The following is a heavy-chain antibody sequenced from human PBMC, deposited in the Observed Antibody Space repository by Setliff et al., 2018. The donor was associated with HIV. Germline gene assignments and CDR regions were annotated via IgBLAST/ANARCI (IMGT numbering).Heavy chain of an antibody. CDR1: GCSISSRNYY. J-gene: IGHJ3*02. D-gene: IGHD4-17*01. V-gene: IGHV4-39*01. CDR2: IYYSGTT. Sequence: SETLSLTCTVSGCSISSRNYYWAWIRQPPGKGLEWIETIYYSGTTHYNPSLKSRVIISVDTSKNQFSLRLNSVTAADTAVYYCARHSLGNIGDYIRIGAIDIWGQGTMVTVSS. CDR3: ARHSLGNIGDYIRIGAIDI.